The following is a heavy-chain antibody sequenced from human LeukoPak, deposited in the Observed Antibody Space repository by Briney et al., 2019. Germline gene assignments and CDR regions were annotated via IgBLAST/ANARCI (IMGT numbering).Heavy chain of an antibody. CDR3: ARVGILRFPSNWFDP. J-gene: IGHJ5*02. CDR1: GGSISSYY. Sequence: SETLSLTCTVSGGSISSYYWSWIRQPAGKGLEWIGRIYTSGSTRYNPSLKSRVTISVDTSKNQFSLKLSSVTAADTAVYYCARVGILRFPSNWFDPWGQGTLVTVSS. V-gene: IGHV4-4*07. D-gene: IGHD3-3*01. CDR2: IYTSGST.